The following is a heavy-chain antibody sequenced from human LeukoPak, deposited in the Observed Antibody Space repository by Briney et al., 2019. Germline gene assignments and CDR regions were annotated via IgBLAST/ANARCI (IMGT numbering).Heavy chain of an antibody. V-gene: IGHV3-30*18. CDR2: ISYDGGNK. Sequence: GGSLRLSCAASGFTFSNYDMHWVRQAPGKGLEWVALISYDGGNKFYADSVRDRFTISRDNSKNTLFLQMNSLRIEDTAVYYCAKVFEVRGARRPKDYWGQGTLVIVSS. CDR3: AKVFEVRGARRPKDY. CDR1: GFTFSNYD. J-gene: IGHJ4*02. D-gene: IGHD3-10*01.